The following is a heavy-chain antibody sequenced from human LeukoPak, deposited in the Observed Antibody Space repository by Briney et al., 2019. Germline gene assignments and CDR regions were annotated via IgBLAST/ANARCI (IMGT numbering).Heavy chain of an antibody. J-gene: IGHJ4*02. Sequence: SETLSLTCTVSGGSISSYYWSWIRQPPGKGLEWIGEINHSGSTNYNPSLKSRVTISVDTSKNQFSLKLSSVTAADTAVYYCARGRMTKVDYWGQGTLVTVSS. D-gene: IGHD4-17*01. CDR3: ARGRMTKVDY. CDR1: GGSISSYY. CDR2: INHSGST. V-gene: IGHV4-34*01.